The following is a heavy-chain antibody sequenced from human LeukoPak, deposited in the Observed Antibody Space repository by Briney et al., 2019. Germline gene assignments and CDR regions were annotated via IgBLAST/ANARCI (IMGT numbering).Heavy chain of an antibody. V-gene: IGHV3-30*18. J-gene: IGHJ4*02. CDR3: AKDSSGFIDY. CDR2: ISYDGSNK. D-gene: IGHD6-19*01. Sequence: GGSLRLSRAASGLTFSSYGMHWVRQAPGKGLEWVAVISYDGSNKYYADSVKGRFTISRDNSKNTLYLQMNGLRAEDTAVYYCAKDSSGFIDYWGQGTLVTVSS. CDR1: GLTFSSYG.